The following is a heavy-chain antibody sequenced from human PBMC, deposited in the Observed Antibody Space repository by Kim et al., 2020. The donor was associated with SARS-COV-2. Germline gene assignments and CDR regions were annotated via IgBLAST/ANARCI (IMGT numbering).Heavy chain of an antibody. CDR3: ARGWYYYGSGASSNWFDP. CDR2: INHSGST. V-gene: IGHV4-34*01. D-gene: IGHD3-10*01. Sequence: SETLSLTCAVYGGSFSGYYWSWIRQPPGKGLEWIGEINHSGSTNYNPSLKSRVTISVDTSKNQFSLKLSSVTAADTAVYYCARGWYYYGSGASSNWFDPWGQGTLVTVSS. J-gene: IGHJ5*02. CDR1: GGSFSGYY.